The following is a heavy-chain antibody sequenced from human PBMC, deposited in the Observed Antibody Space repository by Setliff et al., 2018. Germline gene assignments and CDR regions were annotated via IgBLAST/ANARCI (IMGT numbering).Heavy chain of an antibody. J-gene: IGHJ4*02. Sequence: ASVKVSCKASGGTFSSYAISWVRQAPGQGLEWMGIINPSGGSTSYAQKFQGRVTMTRDTSTSTVYMELSSLRAEDTAVYYCARDRSGYSGVIDYWGQGTLVTVSS. CDR2: INPSGGST. CDR3: ARDRSGYSGVIDY. D-gene: IGHD3-22*01. CDR1: GGTFSSYA. V-gene: IGHV1-46*01.